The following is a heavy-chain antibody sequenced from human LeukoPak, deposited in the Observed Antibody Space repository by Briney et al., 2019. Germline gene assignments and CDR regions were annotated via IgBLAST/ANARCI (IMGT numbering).Heavy chain of an antibody. D-gene: IGHD2-2*01. V-gene: IGHV1-2*06. J-gene: IGHJ4*02. Sequence: GASVKVSCKASGYIFTSYAMNWVRQAPGQGLEWMGRINPNSGGTNYAPKFQGRVTMTRDTSISTAYMELSSLRPDDTAFYYCARDGQDFVVVPAAPDYWGQGTLVTVSS. CDR3: ARDGQDFVVVPAAPDY. CDR1: GYIFTSYA. CDR2: INPNSGGT.